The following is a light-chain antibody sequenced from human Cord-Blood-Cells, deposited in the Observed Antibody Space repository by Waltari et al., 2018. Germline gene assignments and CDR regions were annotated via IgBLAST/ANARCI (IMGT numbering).Light chain of an antibody. Sequence: QSALTQPPSASGSPGQSVTISCTGTSSDVGGYNYVSWYQQHPGKAPKLMIYEVSKRPPVVPDRFSGSKSGNTASLTVSGLQAEDEAHYYCSSYAGSNNFVFGTGTKVTVL. V-gene: IGLV2-8*01. CDR1: SSDVGGYNY. CDR2: EVS. CDR3: SSYAGSNNFV. J-gene: IGLJ1*01.